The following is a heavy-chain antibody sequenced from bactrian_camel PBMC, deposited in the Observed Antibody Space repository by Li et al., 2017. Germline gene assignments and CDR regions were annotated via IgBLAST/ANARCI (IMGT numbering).Heavy chain of an antibody. CDR2: IATGSGNT. Sequence: VQLVESGGGSVQPEGSLRLTCESSGITYRDPCMGWFRQAPGKEREGVARIATGSGNTYYADSVKGRFTIFIDHVMGEKLRPYSVSSSPGARGPRSPSP. CDR1: GITYRDPC. D-gene: IGHD2*01. J-gene: IGHJ6*01. V-gene: IGHV3S54*01.